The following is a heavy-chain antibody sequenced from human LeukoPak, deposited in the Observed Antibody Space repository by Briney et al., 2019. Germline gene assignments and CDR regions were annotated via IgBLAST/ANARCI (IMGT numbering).Heavy chain of an antibody. J-gene: IGHJ4*02. CDR1: GGSISSSSYC. Sequence: TSETLSLTCTVSGGSISSSSYCWGWIRQPPGKGLEWIGSIYYSGSTYYNPSLKSRVTISVDTSKNQFSLKLSSVTAADTAVYYCARGRGMWQRWIQGDYFDYWGQGTLVTVSS. D-gene: IGHD5-12*01. CDR3: ARGRGMWQRWIQGDYFDY. CDR2: IYYSGST. V-gene: IGHV4-39*07.